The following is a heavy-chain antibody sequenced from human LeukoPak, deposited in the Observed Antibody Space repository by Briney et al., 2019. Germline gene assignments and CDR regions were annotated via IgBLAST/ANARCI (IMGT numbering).Heavy chain of an antibody. J-gene: IGHJ4*02. V-gene: IGHV3-7*01. CDR2: IKQDGSEK. CDR1: GFTFSSYW. Sequence: GGSLRLSCAASGFTFSSYWMSWVRQAPGKGLEWVANIKQDGSEKYYVDSVKGRFTISRDNAKNSLYLQMNSLRAEDTAVYYCAREWGVGDDSSGYYDYWGQGTLVTVSS. D-gene: IGHD3-22*01. CDR3: AREWGVGDDSSGYYDY.